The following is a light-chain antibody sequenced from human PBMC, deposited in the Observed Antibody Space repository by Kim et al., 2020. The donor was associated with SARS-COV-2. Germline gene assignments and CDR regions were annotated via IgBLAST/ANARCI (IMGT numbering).Light chain of an antibody. CDR3: QQYGSSPLT. CDR2: GAS. CDR1: HSVSSSY. Sequence: LSPGDRSSLSCRASHSVSSSYLAWYQQKPGQAPRLLIYGASSRATGIPDRFSGSGSRTDFTLTISRLEPEDVAVYYCQQYGSSPLTFGGGTKLEI. J-gene: IGKJ4*01. V-gene: IGKV3-20*01.